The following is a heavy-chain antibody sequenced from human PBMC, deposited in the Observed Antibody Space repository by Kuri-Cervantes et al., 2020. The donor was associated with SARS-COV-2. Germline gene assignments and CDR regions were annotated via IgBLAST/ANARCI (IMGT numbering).Heavy chain of an antibody. CDR1: GFTFSNYA. Sequence: GESLKISCAASGFTFSNYAIHWVRQAPAKGLGWVAVISYDGSVKHYADSVKGRFTISSDDSKNTLYLQMNSLRTEDTAVYYCARRAIMTGFSTYYLDYWGQGTLVTVSS. V-gene: IGHV3-30*04. D-gene: IGHD3-9*01. J-gene: IGHJ4*02. CDR3: ARRAIMTGFSTYYLDY. CDR2: ISYDGSVK.